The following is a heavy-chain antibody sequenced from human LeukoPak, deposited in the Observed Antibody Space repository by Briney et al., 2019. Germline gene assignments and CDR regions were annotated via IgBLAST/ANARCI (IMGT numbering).Heavy chain of an antibody. CDR2: NYTSGST. CDR1: GGSIISYY. J-gene: IGHJ4*02. D-gene: IGHD2-15*01. Sequence: SETLSLTCTVSGGSIISYYWSWIRQPAGKELEWIGRNYTSGSTNYNPSLKSRVTLSVDTSKNQFSLKLSSVTAADTAVYYCARDPYCSGGSCLSYFDYWGQGTLVTVSS. CDR3: ARDPYCSGGSCLSYFDY. V-gene: IGHV4-4*07.